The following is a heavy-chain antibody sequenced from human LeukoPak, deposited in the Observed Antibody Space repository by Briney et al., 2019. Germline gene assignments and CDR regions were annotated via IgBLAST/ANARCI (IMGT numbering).Heavy chain of an antibody. Sequence: GESLKISCKGSGYSFTSYWIGWVRQMPGKGLEWMGIIYPGDSDTRYSPSFQGQVTISADKSISTAYLQWSSLKASDTAMYYCARSQRSSGYYYVRAFDIWGQGTMVTVSS. V-gene: IGHV5-51*01. J-gene: IGHJ3*02. CDR2: IYPGDSDT. CDR1: GYSFTSYW. CDR3: ARSQRSSGYYYVRAFDI. D-gene: IGHD3-22*01.